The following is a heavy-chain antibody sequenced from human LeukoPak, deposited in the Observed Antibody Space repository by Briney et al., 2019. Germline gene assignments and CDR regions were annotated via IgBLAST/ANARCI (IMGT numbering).Heavy chain of an antibody. D-gene: IGHD1-26*01. V-gene: IGHV4-59*01. CDR1: GVSISTYY. CDR2: FSYSGST. J-gene: IGHJ4*02. Sequence: SETLSLTCSVSGVSISTYYSIWIRQPPAKGLEWMGCFSYSGSTKYNPSLKSRVTMSVDTSKNQFSLKLNSVTAADTAVYYCARMYSGTSYYFYYWGQGTLVTVSS. CDR3: ARMYSGTSYYFYY.